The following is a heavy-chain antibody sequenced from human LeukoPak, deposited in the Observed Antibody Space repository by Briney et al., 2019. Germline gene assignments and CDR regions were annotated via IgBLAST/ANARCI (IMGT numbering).Heavy chain of an antibody. Sequence: PGGSLRLSCAASGFTFSFYEMNWVRQAPGKGLEWVSYISSSGSTIYYADSVKGRFTMYRDNAKNSLYLQINSLRAEDTAVYYCARRNWYSSSWVNYYYYYMDVWGKGTTVTVSS. V-gene: IGHV3-48*03. CDR3: ARRNWYSSSWVNYYYYYMDV. D-gene: IGHD6-13*01. J-gene: IGHJ6*03. CDR1: GFTFSFYE. CDR2: ISSSGSTI.